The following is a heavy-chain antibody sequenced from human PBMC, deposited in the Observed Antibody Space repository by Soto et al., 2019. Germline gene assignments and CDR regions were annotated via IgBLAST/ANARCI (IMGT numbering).Heavy chain of an antibody. J-gene: IGHJ4*02. V-gene: IGHV3-21*01. CDR2: ISSSSSYI. Sequence: SLRLSCAASGFTFSSYSMNWVRQDPGKGLEWVSSISSSSSYIYYADSVKGRFTISRDNAKNSLYLQMNSLRAEDTAVYYCARDQPGYSYGYGLGYWGQGTLVTVSS. CDR1: GFTFSSYS. CDR3: ARDQPGYSYGYGLGY. D-gene: IGHD5-18*01.